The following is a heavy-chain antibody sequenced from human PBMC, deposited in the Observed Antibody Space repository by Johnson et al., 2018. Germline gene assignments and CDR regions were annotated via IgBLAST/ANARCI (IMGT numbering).Heavy chain of an antibody. Sequence: LVESGGGVVQPGRSLRLSCAASGFTFRNYGMHWVRQAPGKGLEWVALISYDGSNTDYTDSVNGRFTISRDNSENTMYLQMNTLRPDDTGVYYCAQDPVWVAVVPTAEYFQHWGQGTLVTVSS. D-gene: IGHD2-2*01. J-gene: IGHJ1*01. CDR2: ISYDGSNT. V-gene: IGHV3-30*18. CDR1: GFTFRNYG. CDR3: AQDPVWVAVVPTAEYFQH.